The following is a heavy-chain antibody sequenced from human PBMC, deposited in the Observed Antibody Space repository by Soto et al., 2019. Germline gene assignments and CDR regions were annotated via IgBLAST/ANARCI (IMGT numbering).Heavy chain of an antibody. J-gene: IGHJ4*02. CDR3: AKDQGSGWAHRPLDY. D-gene: IGHD6-19*01. CDR1: GFTFSNYA. Sequence: GGSLRLSCAASGFTFSNYAVHWVRQAPGKGLEWVAVISYDGSNKYYADSVKGRFTISRDNSKNTLYLQMNSLRAEDTAVYYCAKDQGSGWAHRPLDYWGQGTLVTVSS. CDR2: ISYDGSNK. V-gene: IGHV3-30*04.